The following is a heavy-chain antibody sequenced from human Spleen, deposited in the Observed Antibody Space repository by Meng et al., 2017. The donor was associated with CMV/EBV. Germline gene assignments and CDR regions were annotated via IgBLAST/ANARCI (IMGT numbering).Heavy chain of an antibody. J-gene: IGHJ4*02. Sequence: GESLKISCAASGFTVSANYINWVRQAPGKGLEWVSVIYSGGSTYFADSVKGRFTISRDNSKNTLYLQMSSLRAEDTAVYYCARDSHAGRYCSGGSCYDVYWGQGTLVTVSS. CDR1: GFTVSANY. V-gene: IGHV3-66*02. D-gene: IGHD2-15*01. CDR3: ARDSHAGRYCSGGSCYDVY. CDR2: IYSGGST.